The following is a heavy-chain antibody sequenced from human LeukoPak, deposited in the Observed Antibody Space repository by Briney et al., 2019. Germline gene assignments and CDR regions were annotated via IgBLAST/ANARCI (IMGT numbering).Heavy chain of an antibody. CDR2: IYWDDDK. D-gene: IGHD2-15*01. Sequence: SGPTLVKPTQTLTLTCTFSGLSFNTSGVGVVWIRQPPGKALEWLALIYWDDDKRYIPSLKSSLLITKDTYKNQVVLKMTNIDPVDTATYYCAHSGFCTAGSCYSFFDYWGQGALVTVSS. CDR1: GLSFNTSGVG. J-gene: IGHJ4*02. V-gene: IGHV2-5*02. CDR3: AHSGFCTAGSCYSFFDY.